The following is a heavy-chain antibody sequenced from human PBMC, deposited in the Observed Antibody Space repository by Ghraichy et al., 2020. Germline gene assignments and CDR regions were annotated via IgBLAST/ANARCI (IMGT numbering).Heavy chain of an antibody. CDR3: VRREGESTNIPNRFDV. Sequence: SETLSLTCGVSAGSVNDDTYFWAWIRQSPGKGLEWIGTIFYSGGTYYNPSLKSRLTISLDTSKSQFSLKLTSVTAADTAVYYCVRREGESTNIPNRFDVWGQGTTVTVSS. D-gene: IGHD2-8*01. V-gene: IGHV4-39*01. CDR2: IFYSGGT. CDR1: AGSVNDDTYF. J-gene: IGHJ6*02.